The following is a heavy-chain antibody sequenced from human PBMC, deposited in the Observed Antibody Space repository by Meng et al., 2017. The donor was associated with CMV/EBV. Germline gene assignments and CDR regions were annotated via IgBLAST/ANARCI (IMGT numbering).Heavy chain of an antibody. CDR1: GFTFSSYG. V-gene: IGHV3-33*01. CDR2: IWYDGSNK. D-gene: IGHD6-19*01. CDR3: ARESGSSGWRRFDP. J-gene: IGHJ5*02. Sequence: QVQLVESGGGVVQPGRSLRLSCAASGFTFSSYGMHWVRQAPGKGLEWVAVIWYDGSNKYYADSVKGRFTISRDNSKNTLYLQMNSLRAEDTAVYYCARESGSSGWRRFDPWGQGTLVTVSS.